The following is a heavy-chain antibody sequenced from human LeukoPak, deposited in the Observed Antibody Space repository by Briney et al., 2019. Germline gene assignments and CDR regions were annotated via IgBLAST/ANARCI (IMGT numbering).Heavy chain of an antibody. V-gene: IGHV3-30*03. J-gene: IGHJ4*02. D-gene: IGHD3-22*01. CDR3: ARGGPDDDSSGYYYYYFDY. CDR1: GFTFSSYG. CDR2: ISYDGSNK. Sequence: PGGSLRLSCAASGFTFSSYGMHWVRQAPGKGLEWVAVISYDGSNKYYADSVKGRFTISRDNSKNTLYLQMNSLRAEDTAVYYCARGGPDDDSSGYYYYYFDYWGQGTLVTVSS.